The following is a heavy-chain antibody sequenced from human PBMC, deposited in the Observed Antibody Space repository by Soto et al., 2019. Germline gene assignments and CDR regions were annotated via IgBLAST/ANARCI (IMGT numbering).Heavy chain of an antibody. CDR2: IFSNDEK. CDR3: ARIRRDGYNYASFDY. D-gene: IGHD5-12*01. V-gene: IGHV2-26*01. J-gene: IGHJ4*02. CDR1: GFSLSNARMG. Sequence: SGPTLVNPTETLTLTCTVSGFSLSNARMGVSWIRQPPGEALEWLAHIFSNDEKSYSTSLKSRLTISKDTSKSQVVLTMTNMDPVDTATYYCARIRRDGYNYASFDYWGQGTLVTAPQ.